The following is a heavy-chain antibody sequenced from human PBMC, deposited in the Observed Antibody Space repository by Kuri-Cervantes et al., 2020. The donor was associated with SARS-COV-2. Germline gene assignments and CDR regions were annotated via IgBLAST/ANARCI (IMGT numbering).Heavy chain of an antibody. Sequence: LSLTCAASGFTFNTYGMPWVRQAPGKGLEWVAFIRYDGSIKDYADSVKGRFTVSRDNSKNTLYLQMDSLRDEDTAVYYCAKRSGSYFDYWGQGTLVTVSS. D-gene: IGHD1-26*01. J-gene: IGHJ4*02. CDR2: IRYDGSIK. CDR1: GFTFNTYG. V-gene: IGHV3-30*02. CDR3: AKRSGSYFDY.